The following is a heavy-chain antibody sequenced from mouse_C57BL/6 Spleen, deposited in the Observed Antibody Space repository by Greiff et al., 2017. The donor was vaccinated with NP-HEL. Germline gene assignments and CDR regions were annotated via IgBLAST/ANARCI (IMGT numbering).Heavy chain of an antibody. D-gene: IGHD3-2*02. CDR2: IYPRDGST. V-gene: IGHV1-78*01. CDR3: ARRDSSGTGWFAY. Sequence: VKLVESDAELVKPGASVKISCKVSGYTFTDHTIHWMKQRPEQGLEWIGYIYPRDGSTKYNEKFKGKATLTADKSSSTAYMQLNSLTSEDSAVYFCARRDSSGTGWFAYWGQGTLVTVSA. CDR1: GYTFTDHT. J-gene: IGHJ3*01.